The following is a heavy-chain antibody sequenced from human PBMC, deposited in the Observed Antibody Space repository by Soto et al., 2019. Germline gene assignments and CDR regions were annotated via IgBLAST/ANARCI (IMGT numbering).Heavy chain of an antibody. CDR3: ARVGRMTTVVSHFDY. CDR1: GFTFNNYA. Sequence: EVQLLESGGGLVQRGDSLRLSCAASGFTFNNYAMTWVRQAPGKGLKWVSVISGSGSYTYYADSVKGRFTISRDSFKNTLYLQMNSLRADDTAVYYCARVGRMTTVVSHFDYWGRGTLVTVSS. J-gene: IGHJ4*02. CDR2: ISGSGSYT. V-gene: IGHV3-23*01. D-gene: IGHD4-17*01.